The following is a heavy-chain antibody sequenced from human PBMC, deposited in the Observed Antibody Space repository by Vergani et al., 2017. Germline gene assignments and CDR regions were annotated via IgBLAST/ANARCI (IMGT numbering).Heavy chain of an antibody. CDR2: IYTSGST. D-gene: IGHD1-1*01. V-gene: IGHV4-61*02. CDR3: ARGRELERHFYYYYYMDV. J-gene: IGHJ6*03. Sequence: QVQLQESGPGLVKPSETLSLTCTVSGGSISSGSYYWSWIRQPAGKGLEWIGRIYTSGSTNYNPSLKSRVTISVATSKNQFSLKLSSVTAADTAVYYCARGRELERHFYYYYYMDVWGKGTTVTVSS. CDR1: GGSISSGSYY.